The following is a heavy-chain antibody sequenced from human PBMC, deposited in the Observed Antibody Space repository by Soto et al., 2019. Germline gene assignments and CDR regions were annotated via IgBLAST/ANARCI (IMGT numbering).Heavy chain of an antibody. Sequence: PGGSLRLSCAASGFTVSSNYMSWVRQAPGKGLEWVSVIYSGGSTYYADSVKGRFTISRDNSKNTLYLQMNSLRAEDTAVYYCAVVAGSSSDYYYGMDVWGQGTTVTVSS. CDR3: AVVAGSSSDYYYGMDV. V-gene: IGHV3-66*01. D-gene: IGHD6-6*01. CDR1: GFTVSSNY. J-gene: IGHJ6*02. CDR2: IYSGGST.